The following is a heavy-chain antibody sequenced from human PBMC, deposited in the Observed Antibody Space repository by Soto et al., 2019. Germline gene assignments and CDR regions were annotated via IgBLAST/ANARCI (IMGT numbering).Heavy chain of an antibody. J-gene: IGHJ6*02. CDR3: GRCRTDCYAMDV. Sequence: ASVKVSCKASGYSFTRYGIGWVRQLPGQGPEWMGWISPHNGRTNYAHSVKGRVVMTTDISTNTVYLELRSLRSDDSAIYYCGRCRTDCYAMDVCG. V-gene: IGHV1-18*01. CDR2: ISPHNGRT. CDR1: GYSFTRYG. D-gene: IGHD1-1*01.